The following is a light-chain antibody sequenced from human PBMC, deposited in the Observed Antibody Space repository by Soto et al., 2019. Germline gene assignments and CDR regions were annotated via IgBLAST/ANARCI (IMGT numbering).Light chain of an antibody. CDR2: SNS. Sequence: QSVLTQPPSVSGAPGQRVTISCTGSSSNIGAGYDVHWYRQLPGTAPKLLIYSNSNRPSGVPDRFSGSKSGTSASLTITGLQAEDEADYHCQSYDISRSGVVGTGTKVTVL. V-gene: IGLV1-40*01. CDR3: QSYDISRSGV. J-gene: IGLJ1*01. CDR1: SSNIGAGYD.